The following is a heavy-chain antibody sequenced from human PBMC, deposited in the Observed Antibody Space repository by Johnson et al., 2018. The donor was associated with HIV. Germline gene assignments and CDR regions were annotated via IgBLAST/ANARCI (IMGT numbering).Heavy chain of an antibody. CDR1: GFTLSNYW. CDR3: ARGNLYYSTDAFDI. CDR2: INQDGREK. D-gene: IGHD3-10*01. J-gene: IGHJ3*02. V-gene: IGHV3-7*02. Sequence: VQLVESGGGVVQPGRSLRLSCAASGFTLSNYWMSWVRQAPGKGLEWVANINQDGREKYFVDSVKGRFTISRDNAKNALFLHMTSLRVEDTAVYYCARGNLYYSTDAFDIWGQGTVVTVSS.